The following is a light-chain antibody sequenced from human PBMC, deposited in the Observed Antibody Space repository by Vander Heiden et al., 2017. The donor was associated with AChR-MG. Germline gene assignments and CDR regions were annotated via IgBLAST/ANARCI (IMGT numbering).Light chain of an antibody. CDR3: QAWDTSTVI. CDR2: QDS. Sequence: SYELTQPPSMSVSPGQTASITCSGNKLGDEYVSWYQQRPGQSPVPVMYQDSERPSGIPERFSGSSSGNTATLTISGTQAMDEADYFCQAWDTSTVIFGGGTRLTVL. J-gene: IGLJ2*01. CDR1: KLGDEY. V-gene: IGLV3-1*01.